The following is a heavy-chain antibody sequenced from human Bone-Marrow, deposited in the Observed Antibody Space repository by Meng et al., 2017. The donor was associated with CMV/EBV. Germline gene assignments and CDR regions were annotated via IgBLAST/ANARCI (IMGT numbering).Heavy chain of an antibody. J-gene: IGHJ4*02. CDR2: IKQDGSGK. CDR1: GFTFSSYW. Sequence: GGSLRLSCAASGFTFSSYWMSWVRQAPGKGLEWVANIKQDGSGKYYVDSVKGRFTISRDNAKNSLYLQMNSLRAEDTAVYYCARARRYSSSRYYFDYWGQGTLVTVSS. CDR3: ARARRYSSSRYYFDY. D-gene: IGHD6-13*01. V-gene: IGHV3-7*01.